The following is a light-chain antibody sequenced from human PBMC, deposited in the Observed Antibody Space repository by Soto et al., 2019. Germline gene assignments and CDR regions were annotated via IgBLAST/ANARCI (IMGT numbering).Light chain of an antibody. J-gene: IGLJ2*01. Sequence: QSALTQPASVSGSPGQSITFSCIGSSSDVGGYNYVSWYQQHPGKAPKLMIYEVTNRPSGVSNRFSGSKSGNSASLTISGLQAEDEADYYCSSYTSSSILVFGGGTKVTVL. CDR1: SSDVGGYNY. CDR3: SSYTSSSILV. CDR2: EVT. V-gene: IGLV2-14*01.